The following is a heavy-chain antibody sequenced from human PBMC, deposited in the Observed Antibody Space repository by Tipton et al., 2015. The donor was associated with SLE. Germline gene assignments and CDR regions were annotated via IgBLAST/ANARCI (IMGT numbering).Heavy chain of an antibody. J-gene: IGHJ6*02. Sequence: TLSLTCTVSGGSISSSSYYWGWIRQPPGKGLEWIGSIYYSGSTYYNPSLRSRVTTSVDTSKNQFSLKLSSVTAADTAVYYCARHGRWLLYYYYGMDVWGQGTTVTVSS. D-gene: IGHD5-12*01. V-gene: IGHV4-39*07. CDR1: GGSISSSSYY. CDR3: ARHGRWLLYYYYGMDV. CDR2: IYYSGST.